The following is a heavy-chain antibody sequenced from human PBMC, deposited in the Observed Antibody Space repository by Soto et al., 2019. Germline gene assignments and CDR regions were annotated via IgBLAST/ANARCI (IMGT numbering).Heavy chain of an antibody. D-gene: IGHD1-20*01. CDR3: ARSIRGPRRFNGMDV. CDR1: GFSLTSPGMC. J-gene: IGHJ6*02. V-gene: IGHV2-70*13. Sequence: SDPTLVNPTETLTVTCTFSGFSLTSPGMCVSWIRQSPGKALEWLALIERDDDDKYYSTSLKTRLTISKDTRKNQVVLTMANMDPADTATYYCARSIRGPRRFNGMDVWGQGTTVTVSS. CDR2: IERDDDDK.